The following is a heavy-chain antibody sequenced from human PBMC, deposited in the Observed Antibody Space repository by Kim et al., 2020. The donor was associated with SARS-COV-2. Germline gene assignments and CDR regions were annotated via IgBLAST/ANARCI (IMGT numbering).Heavy chain of an antibody. J-gene: IGHJ5*02. CDR3: ARLRVQVNWFDP. D-gene: IGHD3-10*01. V-gene: IGHV4-39*01. Sequence: YYNQSLNGRVTISEATTKNQFSLMLTSVTAADTAVYYCARLRVQVNWFDPWGQGTLVTVSS.